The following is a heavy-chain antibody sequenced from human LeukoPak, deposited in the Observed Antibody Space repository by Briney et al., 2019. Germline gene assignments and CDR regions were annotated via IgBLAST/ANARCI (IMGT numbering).Heavy chain of an antibody. D-gene: IGHD3-22*01. V-gene: IGHV1-58*01. Sequence: GASVKVSCKASGFTFTSSAVQWVRQARGQRLEWIGWIVVGSGNTNYAQKFQERVTITRDMSTSTAYMELSSLRSEDTAVYYCAADYYDSSGSNDAFDIWGQGTMVTVSS. J-gene: IGHJ3*02. CDR2: IVVGSGNT. CDR3: AADYYDSSGSNDAFDI. CDR1: GFTFTSSA.